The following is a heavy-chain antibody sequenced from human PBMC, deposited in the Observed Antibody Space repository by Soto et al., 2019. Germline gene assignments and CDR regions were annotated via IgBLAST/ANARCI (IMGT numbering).Heavy chain of an antibody. Sequence: QLQLQESGPGLVKPSETLSLTCSVSGDSINSDNYYWGWIRQPPAKRLEGIGSIYFRGTTYYNPSLRTRLSIYLDKPKCQFTTEVNSATAADSAVYFCARLEGLATIPYCFDFWGQGALVTVSS. D-gene: IGHD3-10*01. J-gene: IGHJ4*02. CDR2: IYFRGTT. V-gene: IGHV4-39*01. CDR1: GDSINSDNYY. CDR3: ARLEGLATIPYCFDF.